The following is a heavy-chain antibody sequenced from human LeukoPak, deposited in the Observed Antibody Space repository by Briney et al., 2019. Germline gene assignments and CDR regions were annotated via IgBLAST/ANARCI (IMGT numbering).Heavy chain of an antibody. CDR1: GDSISSSNW. D-gene: IGHD2-15*01. J-gene: IGHJ4*02. CDR2: IYHSGST. CDR3: ARQVGYCSGGSCSFYFDY. Sequence: SETLSLTCAVSGDSISSSNWWSWVRQPPGKGLEWIGEIYHSGSTNYNPSLQSRVAISVDKSNNQLSLEVSSVTAADTAVYYCARQVGYCSGGSCSFYFDYWGQGTLVTVSS. V-gene: IGHV4-4*02.